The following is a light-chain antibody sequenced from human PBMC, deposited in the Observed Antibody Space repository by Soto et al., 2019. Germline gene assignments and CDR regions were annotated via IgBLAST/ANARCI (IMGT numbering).Light chain of an antibody. Sequence: DIQMTQSPYSLSASVGDRVTITCRASQSISNYLNWYQRKPGKAPEFLIYAASSLQSGVPSRFSGSGSGTDFTLTISSLQPEDFATYYCQQSYSTPLTFGGGTKVEMK. V-gene: IGKV1-39*01. J-gene: IGKJ4*01. CDR3: QQSYSTPLT. CDR1: QSISNY. CDR2: AAS.